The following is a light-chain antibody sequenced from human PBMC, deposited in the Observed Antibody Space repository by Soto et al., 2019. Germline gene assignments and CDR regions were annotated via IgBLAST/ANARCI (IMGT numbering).Light chain of an antibody. V-gene: IGLV2-14*01. J-gene: IGLJ2*01. CDR3: SSYTSSSTLEV. Sequence: QSALTQPPSASGSPGQSVTISCTGTSSDVGAYDYVSWYQQHPGKAPKLMIYEINKRPSGVSNRFSGSKSGNTASLTISGLQAEDEADYYCSSYTSSSTLEVFGGGTKLTVL. CDR2: EIN. CDR1: SSDVGAYDY.